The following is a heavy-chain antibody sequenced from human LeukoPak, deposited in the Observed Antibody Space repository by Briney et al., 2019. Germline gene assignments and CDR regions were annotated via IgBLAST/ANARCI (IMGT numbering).Heavy chain of an antibody. CDR3: ARDLPYCSGGSCYSDY. Sequence: GGSLRLSCAASGFTFSSYWVSWVRQAPGKGLEWVANIKQDGSEKYYVDSVKGRFTISRDNAKNSLYLQMNSLRAEDTAVYYCARDLPYCSGGSCYSDYWGQGTLVTVSS. CDR1: GFTFSSYW. J-gene: IGHJ4*02. CDR2: IKQDGSEK. D-gene: IGHD2-15*01. V-gene: IGHV3-7*01.